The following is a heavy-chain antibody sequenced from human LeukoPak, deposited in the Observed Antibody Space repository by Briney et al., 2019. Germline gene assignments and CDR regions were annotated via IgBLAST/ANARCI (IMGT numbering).Heavy chain of an antibody. Sequence: GGSLRLSCAASGFTFSSYGMHWVRQAPGKGLEWVAVIWYDGSNKYYADSVKGRFTISRDNSKNTPYLQMNSLRAEDTAVYYCARPYYDSSGYYYWGNAFDIWGQGTMVTVSS. CDR3: ARPYYDSSGYYYWGNAFDI. CDR2: IWYDGSNK. D-gene: IGHD3-22*01. V-gene: IGHV3-33*01. J-gene: IGHJ3*02. CDR1: GFTFSSYG.